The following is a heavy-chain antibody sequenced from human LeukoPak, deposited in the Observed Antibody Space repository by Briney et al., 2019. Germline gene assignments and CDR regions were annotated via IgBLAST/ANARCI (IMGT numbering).Heavy chain of an antibody. D-gene: IGHD3-10*01. Sequence: GRSLRLSWAASGFAFNTYAMHWVRQAPGQGLEWVALIWHDVSHKFYSNSVRGQFTISRDNSNNKVSLQMNNLRPDDTAVYYCAREFFGSGSYPDFWGQGTLVTVSS. J-gene: IGHJ4*02. CDR2: IWHDVSHK. V-gene: IGHV3-33*01. CDR3: AREFFGSGSYPDF. CDR1: GFAFNTYA.